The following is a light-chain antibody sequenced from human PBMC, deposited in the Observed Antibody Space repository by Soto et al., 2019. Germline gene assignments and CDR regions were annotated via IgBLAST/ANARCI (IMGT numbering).Light chain of an antibody. CDR1: QYVNSY. V-gene: IGKV3-11*01. Sequence: EIVLTQSPATLSLSPGERATLSCRASQYVNSYLAWYQQKPGQAPRLLIYDASSRATGIPARFSGSGSGTDFTHTISSLEPEDFAVYYCQQRSNWPALTFGGGTKVEI. CDR3: QQRSNWPALT. CDR2: DAS. J-gene: IGKJ4*01.